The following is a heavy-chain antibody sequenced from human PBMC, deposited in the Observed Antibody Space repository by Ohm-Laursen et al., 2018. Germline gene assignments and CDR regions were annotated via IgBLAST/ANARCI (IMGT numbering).Heavy chain of an antibody. CDR2: IFAGGRT. CDR3: ARDGGRLTTIRWYFDL. D-gene: IGHD4-11*01. CDR1: GFTVSNSY. V-gene: IGHV3-53*01. J-gene: IGHJ2*01. Sequence: SLRLSCAATGFTVSNSYMSWVRQAPGKGLEWVSVIFAGGRTYYADSVKGRFTISRDFSKNTLYLQMNSLRAEDTAVYYCARDGGRLTTIRWYFDLWGRGTLVTVSS.